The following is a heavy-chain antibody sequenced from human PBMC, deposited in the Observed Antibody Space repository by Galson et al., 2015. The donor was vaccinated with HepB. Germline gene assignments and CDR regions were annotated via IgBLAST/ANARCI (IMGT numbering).Heavy chain of an antibody. Sequence: SVKVSCKASGYTFTSYYMHWVRQAPGQGLEWMGIINPSGGSTSYAQKFQGRVTMTRDTSTSTVYMELSSLRSEDTAVYYCARDVSAVYGSGSYVSWGQGTLVTVSS. CDR3: ARDVSAVYGSGSYVS. D-gene: IGHD3-10*01. J-gene: IGHJ5*02. V-gene: IGHV1-46*01. CDR2: INPSGGST. CDR1: GYTFTSYY.